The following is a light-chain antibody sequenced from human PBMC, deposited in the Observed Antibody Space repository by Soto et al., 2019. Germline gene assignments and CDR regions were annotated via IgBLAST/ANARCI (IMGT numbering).Light chain of an antibody. CDR2: DVS. Sequence: DTQMTQSPSTLSASVGDRVTITCRASQSINSWLAWYQQKPGKAPELLIYDVSTLQSGVPSRFSGTGSGTEFTLTISSLQPEDFATYYCQQYNAYYSFGQGTKVEIK. CDR3: QQYNAYYS. J-gene: IGKJ2*03. CDR1: QSINSW. V-gene: IGKV1-5*01.